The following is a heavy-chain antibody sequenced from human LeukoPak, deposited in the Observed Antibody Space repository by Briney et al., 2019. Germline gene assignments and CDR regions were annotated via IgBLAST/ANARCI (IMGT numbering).Heavy chain of an antibody. Sequence: ASVTVSFKASGYTFTSYGISWVRQAPGQGLEWMGWISAYNGNTNYAQKLQGRVTMTTDTSTSTAYMELRSLRSDATAVYYCARGEYSSSWYPFDYWGQGTLVTVSS. CDR1: GYTFTSYG. J-gene: IGHJ4*02. D-gene: IGHD6-13*01. CDR3: ARGEYSSSWYPFDY. V-gene: IGHV1-18*01. CDR2: ISAYNGNT.